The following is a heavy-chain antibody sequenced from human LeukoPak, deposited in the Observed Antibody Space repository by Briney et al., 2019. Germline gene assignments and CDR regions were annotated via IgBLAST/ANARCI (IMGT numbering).Heavy chain of an antibody. D-gene: IGHD5-12*01. CDR2: IYSGGST. Sequence: GGTLRLSCGASGFTASTNYMSWGRDAPGKGLERGSIIYSGGSTYYADPLRGRFTISRDTSKNTLYLQRNSLRAEDTAVYYCARDLGYSGYATVRGYAVDIWGQGTMVTVSS. V-gene: IGHV3-66*01. J-gene: IGHJ3*02. CDR3: ARDLGYSGYATVRGYAVDI. CDR1: GFTASTNY.